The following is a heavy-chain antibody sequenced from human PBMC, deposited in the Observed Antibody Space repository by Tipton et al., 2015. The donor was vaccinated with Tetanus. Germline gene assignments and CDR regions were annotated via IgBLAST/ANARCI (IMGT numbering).Heavy chain of an antibody. CDR1: GASFSSGDYY. D-gene: IGHD2/OR15-2a*01. J-gene: IGHJ4*02. Sequence: SLTCTVSGASFSSGDYYWSWIRKPPGKDLEWIGYIYQTGTTYYNPSLKGRVTISMDRSNTQFSLRLDSLTAADTAVYYCARAAGFLGLTHDFWGRGTLVSVSS. CDR2: IYQTGTT. V-gene: IGHV4-30-4*01. CDR3: ARAAGFLGLTHDF.